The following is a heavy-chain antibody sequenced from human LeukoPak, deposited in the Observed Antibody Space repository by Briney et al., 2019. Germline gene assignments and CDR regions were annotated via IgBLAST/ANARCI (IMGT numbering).Heavy chain of an antibody. CDR3: TSRGDSSGYSYPFDY. J-gene: IGHJ4*02. D-gene: IGHD3-22*01. V-gene: IGHV3-73*01. CDR1: GFTFSGSA. CDR2: IRSKANSYAT. Sequence: GGSLRLSCAASGFTFSGSAMHWVRQASGKGLEWVGRIRSKANSYATAYAASVKGRFTLYRDDSKNTAYLQMHSLKTEDTAVYYCTSRGDSSGYSYPFDYWGQGTLVTVSS.